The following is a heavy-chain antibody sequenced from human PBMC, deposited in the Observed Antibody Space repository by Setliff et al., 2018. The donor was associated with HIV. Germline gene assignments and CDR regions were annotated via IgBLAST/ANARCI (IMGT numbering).Heavy chain of an antibody. CDR2: FDPEDNKI. V-gene: IGHV1-24*01. Sequence: ASVKVSCKVSGYTVTELSINWVRQAPGKGPEWMGGFDPEDNKIVYAQKFQGRVATTEDTSTDTAYMELSSLRSDDTAVYYCAREYGAVRKCIDYWGQGTLVTVSS. J-gene: IGHJ4*02. CDR1: GYTVTELS. CDR3: AREYGAVRKCIDY. D-gene: IGHD3-10*01.